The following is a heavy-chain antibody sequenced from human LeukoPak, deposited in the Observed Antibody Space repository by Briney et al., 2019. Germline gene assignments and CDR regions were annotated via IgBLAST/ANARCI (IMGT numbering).Heavy chain of an antibody. J-gene: IGHJ6*02. D-gene: IGHD2-15*01. CDR2: MNPNSGNT. Sequence: GASVKVSCKASGYTFTSYDINWVRQATGQGLEWMGWMNPNSGNTGYAQKFQGRVTMTRNTSISTAYMELSSLRSEDTAVYYCAVVALRDYYYGMDVWGQGTTVTVSS. V-gene: IGHV1-8*01. CDR3: AVVALRDYYYGMDV. CDR1: GYTFTSYD.